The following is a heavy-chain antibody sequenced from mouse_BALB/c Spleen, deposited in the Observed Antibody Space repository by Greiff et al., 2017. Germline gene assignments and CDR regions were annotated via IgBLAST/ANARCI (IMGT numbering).Heavy chain of an antibody. CDR2: ISYDGSN. Sequence: EVQLQESGPGLVKPSQSLSLTCSVTGYSITSGYYWNWIRQFPGNKLEWMGYISYDGSNNYNPSLKNRISITRDTSKNQFFLKLNSVTTEDTATYYCARRPAYYGTSMDYWGQGTSVTVSS. CDR3: ARRPAYYGTSMDY. J-gene: IGHJ4*01. V-gene: IGHV3-6*02. D-gene: IGHD2-10*01. CDR1: GYSITSGYY.